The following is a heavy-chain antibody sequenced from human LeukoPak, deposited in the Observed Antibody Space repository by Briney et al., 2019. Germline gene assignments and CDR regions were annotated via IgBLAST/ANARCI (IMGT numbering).Heavy chain of an antibody. CDR1: GGSISSTSYY. CDR3: AKAGVRYFDSSGLYAFDF. D-gene: IGHD3-22*01. J-gene: IGHJ3*01. CDR2: IYYSGST. Sequence: SETLSLTCAVSGGSISSTSYYWTWIRQPPGKGLEWIGTIYYSGSTYHNPSLKSRVTLSVDTSRNQFSLRLSSVDAADTAVYYCAKAGVRYFDSSGLYAFDFWGQGTTVTVSS. V-gene: IGHV4-39*01.